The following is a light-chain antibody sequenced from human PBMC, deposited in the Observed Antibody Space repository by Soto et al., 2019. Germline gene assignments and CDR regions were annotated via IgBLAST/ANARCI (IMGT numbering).Light chain of an antibody. J-gene: IGKJ1*01. CDR3: QQYNTYPWT. Sequence: QMTQPPFTLSASVGDRVTIPCRASQSISSWLAWYQQKQGKAPKLLIYHASSLGSGVPSRFSGSGSGTEFTLTVSSLQPDDFATYYCQQYNTYPWTFGQGT. CDR2: HAS. CDR1: QSISSW. V-gene: IGKV1-5*01.